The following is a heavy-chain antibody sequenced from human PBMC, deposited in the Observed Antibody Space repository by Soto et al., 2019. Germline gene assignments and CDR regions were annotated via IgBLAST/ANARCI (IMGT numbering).Heavy chain of an antibody. CDR3: VKGPRGVVPAAIGDWFDP. CDR1: GFTFTSSA. V-gene: IGHV1-58*02. Sequence: SVKVSCKASGFTFTSSAMQWVRQARGQRFEWIGWIVVGSGNTNYAQKFQERVTITRDMSTSTAYMELSSLRAEDTAVYYCVKGPRGVVPAAIGDWFDPWGQGNLVTVS. CDR2: IVVGSGNT. J-gene: IGHJ5*02. D-gene: IGHD2-2*01.